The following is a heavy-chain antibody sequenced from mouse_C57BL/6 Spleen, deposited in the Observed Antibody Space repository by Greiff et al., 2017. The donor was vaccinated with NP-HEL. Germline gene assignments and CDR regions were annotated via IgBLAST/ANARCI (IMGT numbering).Heavy chain of an antibody. CDR3: ASPITTVVATGFAY. J-gene: IGHJ3*01. Sequence: VQLQQSGPELVKPGASVKISCKASGYTFTDYYMNWVKQSHGKSLEWIGEINPNNGGTSYNQKFKGKATLTVDKSSSTAYMELRSLTSEDSAVYYCASPITTVVATGFAYWGQGTLVTVSA. V-gene: IGHV1-26*01. D-gene: IGHD1-1*01. CDR1: GYTFTDYY. CDR2: INPNNGGT.